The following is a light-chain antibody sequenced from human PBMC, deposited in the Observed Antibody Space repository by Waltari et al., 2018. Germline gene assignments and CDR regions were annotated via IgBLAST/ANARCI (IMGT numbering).Light chain of an antibody. J-gene: IGLJ3*02. V-gene: IGLV2-8*01. CDR2: EVN. CDR3: SSYAGSNHLV. Sequence: QSALTQPPSASGSPGQSVTISCTGTSRDVGGYNYVSWYQHHPGKAPKLMVYEVNKRPSGVPDRFSGSKSGNTASLTVSRLQAEDESDYYCSSYAGSNHLVFGGGTKLTVL. CDR1: SRDVGGYNY.